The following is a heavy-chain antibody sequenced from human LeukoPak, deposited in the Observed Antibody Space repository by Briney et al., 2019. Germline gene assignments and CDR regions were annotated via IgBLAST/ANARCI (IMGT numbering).Heavy chain of an antibody. V-gene: IGHV1-69*13. CDR1: GGTFSSYA. D-gene: IGHD5-24*01. CDR3: ADGGWAGGGAFDI. J-gene: IGHJ3*02. Sequence: GASVKVSCKASGGTFSSYAISWVRQAPGQGLEWMGGIIPIFGTANYAQKFQGRVTITADESTSTAYMELSSLRSEDTAVYYCADGGWAGGGAFDIWGQGTMVTVSS. CDR2: IIPIFGTA.